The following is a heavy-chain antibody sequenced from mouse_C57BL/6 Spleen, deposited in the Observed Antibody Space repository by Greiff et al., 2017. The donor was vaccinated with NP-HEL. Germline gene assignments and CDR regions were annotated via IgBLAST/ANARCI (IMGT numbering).Heavy chain of an antibody. CDR2: ISDGGSYT. J-gene: IGHJ4*01. D-gene: IGHD2-12*01. CDR3: ARSYASYAMDY. Sequence: EVQGVESGGGLVKPGGSLKLSCAASGFTFSSYAMSWVRQTPEKRLEWVATISDGGSYTYYPDNVKGRFTISRDNAKNNLYLQMSHLKSEDTAMYYCARSYASYAMDYWGQGTSGTVSS. CDR1: GFTFSSYA. V-gene: IGHV5-4*01.